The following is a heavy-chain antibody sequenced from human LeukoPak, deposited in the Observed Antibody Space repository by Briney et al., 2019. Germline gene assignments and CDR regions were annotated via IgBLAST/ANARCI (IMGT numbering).Heavy chain of an antibody. CDR2: IIPIFGTA. CDR1: GGTFSSYA. CDR3: ARDQGYIAVAGTDAFDI. D-gene: IGHD6-19*01. V-gene: IGHV1-69*13. Sequence: SVKVSCKASGGTFSSYAISWVRQAPGQGLEWMGEIIPIFGTANYAQKFQGRVTITADESTSTAYMELSSLRSEDTAVYYCARDQGYIAVAGTDAFDIWGQGTMVTVSS. J-gene: IGHJ3*02.